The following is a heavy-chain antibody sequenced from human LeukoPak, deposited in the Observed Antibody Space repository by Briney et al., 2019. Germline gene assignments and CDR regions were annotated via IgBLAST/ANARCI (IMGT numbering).Heavy chain of an antibody. D-gene: IGHD1-26*01. CDR3: AGSGYSGSYFEDY. V-gene: IGHV1-2*02. Sequence: ASVKVSCKASGYTFAGYYMHWVRQAPGQGLEWMGWINPNSGGTNYAQKFQGRVTMTRDASISTAYMELSRLRSDDTAVYYCAGSGYSGSYFEDYWGQGTLVTVSP. CDR2: INPNSGGT. J-gene: IGHJ4*02. CDR1: GYTFAGYY.